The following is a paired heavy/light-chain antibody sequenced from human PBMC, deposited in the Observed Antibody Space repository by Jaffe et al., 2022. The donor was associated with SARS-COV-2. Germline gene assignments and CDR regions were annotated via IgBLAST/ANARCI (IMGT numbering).Light chain of an antibody. CDR1: QSIDSTY. J-gene: IGKJ2*01. V-gene: IGKV3-20*01. Sequence: EIVLTQSPGTLSLSPGERATLSCRVSQSIDSTYLGWYQQKPGQALRLLIFGAYNRATGIPDRFSGSGSGTDFTLTISRLEPEDFAVYYCQQHGSTPPYTFGQGTKLEI. CDR2: GAY. CDR3: QQHGSTPPYT.
Heavy chain of an antibody. D-gene: IGHD2-15*01. V-gene: IGHV3-9*01. Sequence: EVQLVESGGTLAQPGRSLRLSCVASGFSFFDYGMHWVRQAPGKGLEWVSSINWNSDTIHYADSVKGRFTISRDNAKNSLYLQMNSLRAEDTALYYCTKDVSSWAIDYWGQGTLVTVSS. CDR1: GFSFFDYG. J-gene: IGHJ4*02. CDR2: INWNSDTI. CDR3: TKDVSSWAIDY.